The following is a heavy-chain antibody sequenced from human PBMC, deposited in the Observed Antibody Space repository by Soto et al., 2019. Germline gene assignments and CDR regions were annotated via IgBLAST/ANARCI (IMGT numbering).Heavy chain of an antibody. V-gene: IGHV1-69*08. CDR2: IIPILGIA. D-gene: IGHD3-16*01. J-gene: IGHJ6*03. CDR1: GGTFSSYT. Sequence: QVQLVQSGAEVKKPGSSVKVSCKASGGTFSSYTISWVRQAPGQGLEWMGRIIPILGIANYAQKFQGRVTITADKSTSTAYMELSSLRSEDTAVYYCARDGDYEVYYYYMDVWGKGTTVTVSS. CDR3: ARDGDYEVYYYYMDV.